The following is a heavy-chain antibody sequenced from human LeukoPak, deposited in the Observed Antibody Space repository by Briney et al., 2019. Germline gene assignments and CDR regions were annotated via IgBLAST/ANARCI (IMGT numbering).Heavy chain of an antibody. CDR1: GFTFSSYA. CDR3: ARGGNSGWYDY. J-gene: IGHJ4*02. Sequence: GGSLRLSCAASGFTFSSYAMHWVRQAPGKGLEYVSAISTNGGSTSYANSVKGRFTISRDNSKNTLYLQMGSLIGEDMAVYYWARGGNSGWYDYWGQGTLVTVSS. CDR2: ISTNGGST. D-gene: IGHD6-19*01. V-gene: IGHV3-64*01.